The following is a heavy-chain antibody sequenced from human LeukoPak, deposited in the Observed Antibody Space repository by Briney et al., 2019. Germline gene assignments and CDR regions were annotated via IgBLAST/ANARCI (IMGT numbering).Heavy chain of an antibody. J-gene: IGHJ4*02. V-gene: IGHV1-46*01. CDR1: GYPFSNYY. Sequence: ASAKVSCKASGYPFSNYYIHSVRQAPGQTFEWMGIINPSGGSTSYPQVFHGRVTMTSDTSTSTVYVELSSLRSEDTAVYYCARDKGWIAAAGRGSGGNHYFDYWGQGTLVTVSS. D-gene: IGHD6-13*01. CDR2: INPSGGST. CDR3: ARDKGWIAAAGRGSGGNHYFDY.